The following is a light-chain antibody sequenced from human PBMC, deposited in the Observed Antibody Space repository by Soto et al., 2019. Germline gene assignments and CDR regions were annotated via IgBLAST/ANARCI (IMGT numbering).Light chain of an antibody. V-gene: IGKV1-33*01. J-gene: IGKJ3*01. Sequence: DIQMTQSPSSLSASVGDRVTITYQASQDIRKYLSWYQQKPGRAPKLLIYGASNLETGVPSRFSGSGYGTDFTSTISSLQPEDIPTYYCQHYDHRPPFTFGPGTKVAIK. CDR2: GAS. CDR1: QDIRKY. CDR3: QHYDHRPPFT.